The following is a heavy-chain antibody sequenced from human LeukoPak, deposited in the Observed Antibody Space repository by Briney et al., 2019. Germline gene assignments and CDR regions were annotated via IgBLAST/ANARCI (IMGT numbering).Heavy chain of an antibody. CDR1: GFTFSDYN. CDR3: ARQTGSGLFTLP. CDR2: IYYTGNT. V-gene: IGHV4-59*05. J-gene: IGHJ4*02. D-gene: IGHD3/OR15-3a*01. Sequence: GSLRLSCAASGFTFSDYNMRWIRQAPGKGLEWIGSIYYTGNTYYNASLKSRVTISIDTSKNQISLRLTSVTATDTAMYYCARQTGSGLFTLPGGQGTLVTVSS.